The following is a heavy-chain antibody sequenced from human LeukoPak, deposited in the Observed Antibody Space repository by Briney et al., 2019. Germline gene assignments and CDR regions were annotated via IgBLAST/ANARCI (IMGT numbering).Heavy chain of an antibody. V-gene: IGHV3-30*18. CDR2: ISYDGSNK. J-gene: IGHJ4*02. CDR1: GFTFSSYA. CDR3: AKGNVVAASPIDY. Sequence: GGSLRLSCAASGFTFSSYAMSWVRQAPGKGLEWVAVISYDGSNKYYADSVKGRFTISRDNSKNTLYLQMNSLRAEDTAVYYCAKGNVVAASPIDYWGQGTLVTVSS. D-gene: IGHD2-15*01.